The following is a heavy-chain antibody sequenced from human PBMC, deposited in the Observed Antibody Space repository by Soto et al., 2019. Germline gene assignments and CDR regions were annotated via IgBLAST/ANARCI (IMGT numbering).Heavy chain of an antibody. D-gene: IGHD2-2*02. J-gene: IGHJ4*02. V-gene: IGHV4-39*07. Sequence: SETLSLTCTVSGGSISSGDCCWIWNRQPPGQGLEWIGYIYYSGSTNYNPSLKSRLTISGDTSKKQFSLKLNSVTAADTAVYYCARGLEYRLPYLAYWGQGTLVTVSS. CDR2: IYYSGST. CDR1: GGSISSGDCC. CDR3: ARGLEYRLPYLAY.